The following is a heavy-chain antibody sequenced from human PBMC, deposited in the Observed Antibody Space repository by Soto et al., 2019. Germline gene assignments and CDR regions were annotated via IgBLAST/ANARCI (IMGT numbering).Heavy chain of an antibody. CDR1: GISLSTRGVG. Sequence: SRPTLVNPTHTLTLTCGLSGISLSTRGVGLGCIRQTPGKALEWLGLVYWYDEYHDRLSLKCRVRITKDTSKKQAILTLTNTDPVDTATYSCARGLATLPVFAFDIWGQGTEVTVSS. CDR2: VYWYDEY. CDR3: ARGLATLPVFAFDI. J-gene: IGHJ3*02. V-gene: IGHV2-5*01. D-gene: IGHD1-1*01.